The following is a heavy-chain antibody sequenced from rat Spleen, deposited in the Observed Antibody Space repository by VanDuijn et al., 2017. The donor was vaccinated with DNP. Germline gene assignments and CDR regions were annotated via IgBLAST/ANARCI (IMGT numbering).Heavy chain of an antibody. D-gene: IGHD4-6*01. Sequence: EVQLVESGGGLVQPGRSLKLSCAASGFTFSNYDMAWVRQAPTKGLEWVASISPSGGSTYYRDSVKGRFTISRDNAKSTLYLQRDSLRSGDTATSYCATLLFGSLGYFDFWGPGTMVTVSS. J-gene: IGHJ1*01. CDR2: ISPSGGST. CDR1: GFTFSNYD. V-gene: IGHV5-19*01. CDR3: ATLLFGSLGYFDF.